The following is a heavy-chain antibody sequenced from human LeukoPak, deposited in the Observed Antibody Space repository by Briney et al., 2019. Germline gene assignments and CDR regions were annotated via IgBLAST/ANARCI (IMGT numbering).Heavy chain of an antibody. CDR3: TRDTYYYDSSIPGY. J-gene: IGHJ4*02. V-gene: IGHV3-49*03. CDR2: IRSKAYGGTT. D-gene: IGHD3-22*01. Sequence: GGSLRLSCTASGFTFGDYAMSWFRQAPGKGLEWVGFIRSKAYGGTTEYAASVKVTFTISRDDSKIIAYLQINSLKTEYTAVYYCTRDTYYYDSSIPGYWGQGTLVTGSS. CDR1: GFTFGDYA.